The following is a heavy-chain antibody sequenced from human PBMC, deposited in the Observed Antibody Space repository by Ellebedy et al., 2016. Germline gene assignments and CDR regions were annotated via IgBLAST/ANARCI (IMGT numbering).Heavy chain of an antibody. J-gene: IGHJ5*02. Sequence: GESLKISXAASGFTVSSNYMAWIRQAPGKGLEWVSYINGSGSSMYYADSVKARFTISRDNAKNSLYLQMNSLRAEDTAVYYCARAGDSYCTITSCRKNWFNPWGQGTLVTVSS. CDR1: GFTVSSNY. D-gene: IGHD2-2*01. CDR3: ARAGDSYCTITSCRKNWFNP. CDR2: INGSGSSM. V-gene: IGHV3-11*01.